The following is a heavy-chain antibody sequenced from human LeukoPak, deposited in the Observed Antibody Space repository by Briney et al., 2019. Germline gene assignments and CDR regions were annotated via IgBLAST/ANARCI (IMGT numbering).Heavy chain of an antibody. Sequence: SETLSLTCTVSGGSISSYYWSWIRPPPGKGLEWIGYIYYSGSTNYNPSLKSRVSMSVDPSKNQFSLTLTSVTVADTAFYYCARGGIRGYSAFDNLDFWGLGTHVTVSS. J-gene: IGHJ4*02. CDR3: ARGGIRGYSAFDNLDF. D-gene: IGHD5-12*01. CDR1: GGSISSYY. V-gene: IGHV4-59*01. CDR2: IYYSGST.